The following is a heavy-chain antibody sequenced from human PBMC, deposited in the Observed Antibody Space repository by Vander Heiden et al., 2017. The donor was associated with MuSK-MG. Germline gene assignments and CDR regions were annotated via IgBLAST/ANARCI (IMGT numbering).Heavy chain of an antibody. Sequence: QVQLQESGPGLVKPSETLSLTCTVSGGSISSYYWSWIRQPPGKGLEWIGYIYYSGSTNYNPSLKSRVTISVDTSKNQFSLKLSSVTAADTAVYYCARVGEGGVEGYGSSWYPFDYWGQGTLVTVSS. J-gene: IGHJ4*02. CDR1: GGSISSYY. D-gene: IGHD6-13*01. CDR2: IYYSGST. V-gene: IGHV4-59*01. CDR3: ARVGEGGVEGYGSSWYPFDY.